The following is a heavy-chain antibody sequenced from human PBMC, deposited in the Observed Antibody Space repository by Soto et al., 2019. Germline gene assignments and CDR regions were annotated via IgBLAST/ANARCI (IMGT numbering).Heavy chain of an antibody. Sequence: SGPTLVNPTQTLTLTCTFSGFSLSTSGVGVGWIRQPPGKALEWLALIYWNDNKLYSPSLESRLTITKDTSKNQVVLTMTNMDPVDTATYYCVHQKGYTGGHYYYGMDVWGQGTTVTVSS. CDR1: GFSLSTSGVG. D-gene: IGHD3-16*02. CDR2: IYWNDNK. V-gene: IGHV2-5*01. CDR3: VHQKGYTGGHYYYGMDV. J-gene: IGHJ6*02.